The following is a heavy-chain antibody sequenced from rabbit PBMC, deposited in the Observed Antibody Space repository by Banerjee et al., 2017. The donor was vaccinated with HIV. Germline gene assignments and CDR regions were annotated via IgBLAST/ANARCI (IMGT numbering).Heavy chain of an antibody. CDR2: INTSSGNT. CDR3: ARYFGTEWVGYGDAPYYGMDL. Sequence: QEQLEESGGGLVKPEGSLTLTCKASGFSFSNKYVMCWVRQAPGKGLEWIACINTSSGNTVYASWAKGRFTISSDNGQNTVDLQMNSLTAADTATYFCARYFGTEWVGYGDAPYYGMDLWGPGTLVTVS. V-gene: IGHV1S45*01. D-gene: IGHD6-1*01. CDR1: GFSFSNKYV. J-gene: IGHJ6*01.